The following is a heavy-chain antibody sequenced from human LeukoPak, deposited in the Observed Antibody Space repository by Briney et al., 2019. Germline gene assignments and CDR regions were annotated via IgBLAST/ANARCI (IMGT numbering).Heavy chain of an antibody. V-gene: IGHV1-46*01. J-gene: IGHJ3*02. D-gene: IGHD5-12*01. CDR3: ARDQALRYSGYRRGDAFDI. CDR2: INPSGGST. Sequence: GASVKVSCKASGYTFTSYYMHWVRQAPGQGLEWMGIINPSGGSTSYAQKFQGRVTMTRDTSTSTVYMELSSLRSEDTAEYYCARDQALRYSGYRRGDAFDIWGQGTMVTVSS. CDR1: GYTFTSYY.